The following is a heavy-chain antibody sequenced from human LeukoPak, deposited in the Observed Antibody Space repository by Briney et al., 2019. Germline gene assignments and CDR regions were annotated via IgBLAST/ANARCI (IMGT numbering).Heavy chain of an antibody. CDR2: ISSSSSYT. J-gene: IGHJ3*02. CDR3: ARDHLKWGAFDI. V-gene: IGHV3-11*06. CDR1: GFTFSDYY. D-gene: IGHD7-27*01. Sequence: GGSLRLSCAASGFTFSDYYMSWIRQAPGKRLEWVSYISSSSSYTNYADSVKGRFTTSRDNAKNSLYLQMNSLRAEDTAVYYCARDHLKWGAFDIWGQGTMVTVSS.